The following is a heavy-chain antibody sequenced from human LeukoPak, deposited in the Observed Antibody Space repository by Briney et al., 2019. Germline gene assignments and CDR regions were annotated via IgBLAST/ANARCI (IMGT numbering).Heavy chain of an antibody. Sequence: SETLSLTCSVSGGSISSSSYYWGWIRQPPGKGLEWIGSIYYSGSTYYNPSLKSRVTISVDTSKNQFSLKLSSVTAADTAVYYCASWNDSGSYHDYWGQGTLVTVSS. D-gene: IGHD1-26*01. CDR1: GGSISSSSYY. CDR2: IYYSGST. J-gene: IGHJ4*02. CDR3: ASWNDSGSYHDY. V-gene: IGHV4-39*07.